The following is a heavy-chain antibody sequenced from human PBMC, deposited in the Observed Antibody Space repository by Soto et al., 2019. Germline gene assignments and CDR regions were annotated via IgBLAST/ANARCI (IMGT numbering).Heavy chain of an antibody. V-gene: IGHV1-18*01. J-gene: IGHJ5*02. Sequence: ASVKVSCKASGYTFTSYGISWVRQAPGQGLEWMGWISAYNGNTNYAQKLQGRVTMTTDTSTSTAYMELRSLRSGDTAVYYCARDHCSGGSCWFDPWGQGTLVTVSS. CDR1: GYTFTSYG. CDR2: ISAYNGNT. D-gene: IGHD2-15*01. CDR3: ARDHCSGGSCWFDP.